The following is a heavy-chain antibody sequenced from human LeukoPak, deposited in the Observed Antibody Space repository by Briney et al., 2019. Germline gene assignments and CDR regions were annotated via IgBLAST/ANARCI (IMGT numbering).Heavy chain of an antibody. CDR1: GDSISSSNW. V-gene: IGHV4-4*02. D-gene: IGHD3-10*01. J-gene: IGHJ5*02. CDR2: IYHSGST. CDR3: ARSRITMVRGVIWFDP. Sequence: SETLSLTCAVSGDSISSSNWWSWVRQPPGKGLEWIGEIYHSGSTNYNPSLKSRVTISVDKSKNQFSLKLSSVTAADTAVYYCARSRITMVRGVIWFDPWGQGTLVTVSS.